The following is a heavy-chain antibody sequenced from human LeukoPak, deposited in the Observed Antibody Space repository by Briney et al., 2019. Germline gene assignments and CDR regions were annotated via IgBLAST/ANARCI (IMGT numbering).Heavy chain of an antibody. CDR3: ARIHSSSWTARGWFDP. D-gene: IGHD6-13*01. J-gene: IGHJ5*02. CDR1: GGSFSGYY. Sequence: SETLSLTCAVYGGSFSGYYWSWIRQPPGKGLEWIGEINHSGSTNYNPSIKSRVTISVDTSKNQFSLKLSSVTAADTAVYYCARIHSSSWTARGWFDPWGQGTLVTVSS. CDR2: INHSGST. V-gene: IGHV4-34*01.